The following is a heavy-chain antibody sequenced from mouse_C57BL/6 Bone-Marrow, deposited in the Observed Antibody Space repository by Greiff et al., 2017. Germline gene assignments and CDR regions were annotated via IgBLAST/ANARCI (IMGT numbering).Heavy chain of an antibody. CDR3: ARRGDWDGSSSFDY. CDR2: IDPSDSYT. J-gene: IGHJ2*01. Sequence: QVQLQQPGAELVMPGASVKLSCKASGYTFTSYWMHWVKQRPGQGLEWIGEIDPSDSYTNYNQKFKGKSTLTVDKSSSTAYMQLSRLTAEDSAVYYCARRGDWDGSSSFDYWGQGTTLTVSS. D-gene: IGHD1-1*01. CDR1: GYTFTSYW. V-gene: IGHV1-69*01.